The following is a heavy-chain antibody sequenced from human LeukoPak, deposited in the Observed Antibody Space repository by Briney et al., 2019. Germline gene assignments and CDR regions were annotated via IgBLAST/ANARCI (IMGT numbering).Heavy chain of an antibody. D-gene: IGHD1-1*01. CDR1: GFTFSDHY. Sequence: GGSLRLSCATSGFTFSDHYMDWVRQAPGKGLEWVSHVKTKRHKYATEYAASVKGRFTISRDDSRSSLYLQMNSLQTDDTAVYFCTRCGSRNYFGLDVWGQGTTVTVSS. J-gene: IGHJ6*02. V-gene: IGHV3-72*01. CDR2: VKTKRHKYAT. CDR3: TRCGSRNYFGLDV.